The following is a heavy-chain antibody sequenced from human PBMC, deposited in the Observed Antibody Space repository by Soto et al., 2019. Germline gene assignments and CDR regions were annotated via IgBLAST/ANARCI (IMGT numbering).Heavy chain of an antibody. CDR1: GFTFSGSA. D-gene: IGHD2-15*01. V-gene: IGHV3-73*01. Sequence: GGSLRLSCAASGFTFSGSAMHWVRQASGKGLEWVGRIRSKANSYATAYAASVKGRFTISRDDSKNTAYLQMNSLKTEDTAVYYCTRHIYCSGGSCYEDWGQGTLVTVSS. CDR3: TRHIYCSGGSCYED. CDR2: IRSKANSYAT. J-gene: IGHJ4*02.